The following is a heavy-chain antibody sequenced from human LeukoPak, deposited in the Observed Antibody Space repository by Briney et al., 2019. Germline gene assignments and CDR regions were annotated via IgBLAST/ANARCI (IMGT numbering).Heavy chain of an antibody. CDR2: ISYDGSNK. D-gene: IGHD5-24*01. CDR3: AKDFSSDGYNFPYCFDY. J-gene: IGHJ4*02. Sequence: PGRSLRLSCAASGFTFSSYGMHWVRQAPGKGLEWVAVISYDGSNKYYADSVKGRFTISRDNSKNTLYLQMNSLRAEDTAVYYCAKDFSSDGYNFPYCFDYWGQGTLVTVSS. V-gene: IGHV3-30*18. CDR1: GFTFSSYG.